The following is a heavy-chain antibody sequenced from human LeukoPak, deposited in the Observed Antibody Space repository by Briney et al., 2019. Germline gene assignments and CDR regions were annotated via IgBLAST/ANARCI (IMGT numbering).Heavy chain of an antibody. CDR1: GGSISTGGYY. CDR2: IYHSGST. V-gene: IGHV4-30-2*01. CDR3: ARARGTNSSAFNV. Sequence: PSETLSLTCSVSGGSISTGGYYWSWIRQPPGKGLEWIAYIYHSGSTYYNPSLKSRVTISLERSKNQFSLKLNSVTAADTAVYYCARARGTNSSAFNVWGQGTMVSVSS. D-gene: IGHD3-10*01. J-gene: IGHJ3*01.